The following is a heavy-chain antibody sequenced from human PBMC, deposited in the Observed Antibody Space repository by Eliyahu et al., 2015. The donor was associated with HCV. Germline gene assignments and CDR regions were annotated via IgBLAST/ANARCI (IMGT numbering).Heavy chain of an antibody. CDR2: XHHTGST. Sequence: QVLLQEPGPGLVKPSXTLSLTCTVSTGSISEYFWTWIRQSPAKGLEWIGYXHHTGSTKYNPSLESRVTVSLDMSKKQFSLILTSLTAADTAVYFCARGRGYVMDNWGRGDLVIVSS. CDR1: TGSISEYF. V-gene: IGHV4-59*01. J-gene: IGHJ4*02. D-gene: IGHD3-3*01. CDR3: ARGRGYVMDN.